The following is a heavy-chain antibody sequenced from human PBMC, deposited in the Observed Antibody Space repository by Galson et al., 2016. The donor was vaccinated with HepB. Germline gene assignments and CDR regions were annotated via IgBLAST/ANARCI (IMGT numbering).Heavy chain of an antibody. Sequence: SLRLSCAASGFTVRSNYMHWVRQAPGKGLEWVSVIHSGGATYYAGSVVGRFSISRDNSKNTMDLHMSGLRAEGKAVYYCAMSLGSTTNYGLDVWGQGTAVSVS. CDR2: IHSGGAT. D-gene: IGHD1-26*01. CDR3: AMSLGSTTNYGLDV. V-gene: IGHV3-53*01. J-gene: IGHJ6*02. CDR1: GFTVRSNY.